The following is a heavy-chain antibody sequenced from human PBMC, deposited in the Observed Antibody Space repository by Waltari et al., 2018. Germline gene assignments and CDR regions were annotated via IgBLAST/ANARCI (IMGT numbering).Heavy chain of an antibody. J-gene: IGHJ3*01. Sequence: EVSLLESGGGLVQPGGSLRLSCVASDFTFSNYAMSWVRQAPGKGLGWVSCFTGRGRSTYYADSVKGRFTISRDNSQNTLFLQMSSLRTDDTAVYYCVKGDLSSAYAAGAAFDVWGQGTMVTVSS. CDR1: DFTFSNYA. V-gene: IGHV3-23*01. D-gene: IGHD3-22*01. CDR3: VKGDLSSAYAAGAAFDV. CDR2: FTGRGRST.